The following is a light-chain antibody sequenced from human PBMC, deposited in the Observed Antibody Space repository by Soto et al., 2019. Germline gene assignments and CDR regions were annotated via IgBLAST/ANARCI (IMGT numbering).Light chain of an antibody. CDR1: QIISTW. J-gene: IGKJ4*01. CDR2: EVS. CDR3: QQYNSYSPT. V-gene: IGKV1-5*01. Sequence: DIPMTQSPSTLSASVVDRVTITCRASQIISTWLAWHQQKPGKAPKLLIYEVSSLESGVPSRFSGSGSGTEFTLTISSLQPDDFATYYCQQYNSYSPTFGGGTKVDIK.